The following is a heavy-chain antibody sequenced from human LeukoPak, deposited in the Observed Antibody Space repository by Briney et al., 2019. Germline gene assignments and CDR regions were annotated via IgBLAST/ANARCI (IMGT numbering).Heavy chain of an antibody. CDR1: GFTFSSYE. CDR2: ISSSGSTI. D-gene: IGHD4-17*01. J-gene: IGHJ6*02. CDR3: ARGDGYGDYEPEQHEYGMDV. V-gene: IGHV3-48*03. Sequence: GGSLRLSCAASGFTFSSYEMNWVRQAPGEGLEWVSYISSSGSTIYYADSVKGRFTISRDNAKNSLYLQMNSLRAEDTAVYYCARGDGYGDYEPEQHEYGMDVWGQGTTVTVSS.